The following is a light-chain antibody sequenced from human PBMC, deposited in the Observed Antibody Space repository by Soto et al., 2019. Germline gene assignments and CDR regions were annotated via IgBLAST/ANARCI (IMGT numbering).Light chain of an antibody. V-gene: IGLV2-14*03. CDR2: DVA. Sequence: QSALTQPASVSGSPGQSITISCTRTSSDIGGYNYVSWYRQHPGKAPELMIYDVANRPSGVSDRFSGSKSGNTASLTISGLQTEDEADYYCSSYTSTSTLYVFGTGTKVTVL. J-gene: IGLJ1*01. CDR1: SSDIGGYNY. CDR3: SSYTSTSTLYV.